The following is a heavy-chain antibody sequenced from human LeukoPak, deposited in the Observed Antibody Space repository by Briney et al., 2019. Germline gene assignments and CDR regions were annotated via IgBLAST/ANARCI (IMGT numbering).Heavy chain of an antibody. D-gene: IGHD5-12*01. CDR3: ARDRGYDPHYYFDY. CDR1: GFTFSSYA. V-gene: IGHV3-33*01. Sequence: QPGRSLRLSCAASGFTFSSYAMHWVRQAPGKGLEWVALIWYDGNKKYFEDSVKGRFTISRDNSKNTLYLQVNSLRAEDTAVYYCARDRGYDPHYYFDYWGQGTLVTVSS. CDR2: IWYDGNKK. J-gene: IGHJ4*02.